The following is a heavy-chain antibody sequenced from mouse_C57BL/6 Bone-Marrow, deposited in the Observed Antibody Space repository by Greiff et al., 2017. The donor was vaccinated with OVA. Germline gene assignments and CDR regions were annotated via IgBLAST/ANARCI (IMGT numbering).Heavy chain of an antibody. Sequence: QVQLQQSGAELAKPGASVKLSCKASGYTFTSYWMHWGKQRPGQGLEWIGYINPSSGYTKYNQKFKDKATLTADKSSITAYMQLSRLTYEDSVVYYCARKPRIDCNYSCWYFDVWGTGTTVTVSS. V-gene: IGHV1-7*01. CDR3: ARKPRIDCNYSCWYFDV. CDR1: GYTFTSYW. J-gene: IGHJ1*03. CDR2: INPSSGYT. D-gene: IGHD2-1*01.